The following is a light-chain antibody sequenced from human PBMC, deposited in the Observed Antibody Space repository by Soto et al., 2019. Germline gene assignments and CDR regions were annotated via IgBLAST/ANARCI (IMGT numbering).Light chain of an antibody. Sequence: EIGVTKSPATLSVSQGERATLSCRASQSVSSNLAWYQQKPGQAPRLLIYGASTRATGIPARFSGSGSGTEFTLTISSLQSEDFAVYSCQHYNDRPLPFGG. V-gene: IGKV3-15*01. J-gene: IGKJ4*01. CDR3: QHYNDRPLP. CDR1: QSVSSN. CDR2: GAS.